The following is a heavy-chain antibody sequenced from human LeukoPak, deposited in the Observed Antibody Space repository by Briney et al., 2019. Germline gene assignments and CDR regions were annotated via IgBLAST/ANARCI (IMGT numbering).Heavy chain of an antibody. CDR1: GYTFTGYY. V-gene: IGHV1-2*02. Sequence: ASVKVSCKASGYTFTGYYMHWVRQAPGQGLEWMGWINPNSGGTSYAQKFQGRVTMTRDTSISTAYMELSRLRSDDTAVYYCARVSVTLFGAVIILNAFDVWGQGTMVTVSS. CDR2: INPNSGGT. CDR3: ARVSVTLFGAVIILNAFDV. D-gene: IGHD3-3*01. J-gene: IGHJ3*01.